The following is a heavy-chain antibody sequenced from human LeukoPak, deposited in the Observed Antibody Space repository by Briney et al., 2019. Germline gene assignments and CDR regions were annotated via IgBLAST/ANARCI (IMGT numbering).Heavy chain of an antibody. V-gene: IGHV4-31*03. J-gene: IGHJ3*02. Sequence: SSETLSLTCTVSGGSISSGGYYWSWIRQHPEKGLEWIGYIYYSGSTYYNPSLKSRVTISVDTSKNQFSLKLSSVTAADTAVYYCARGKIRYYYDSSGYDPFDIWGQGTMVTVSS. D-gene: IGHD3-22*01. CDR1: GGSISSGGYY. CDR2: IYYSGST. CDR3: ARGKIRYYYDSSGYDPFDI.